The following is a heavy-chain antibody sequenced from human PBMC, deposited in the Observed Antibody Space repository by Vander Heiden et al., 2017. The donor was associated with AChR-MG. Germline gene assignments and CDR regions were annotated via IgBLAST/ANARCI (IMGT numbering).Heavy chain of an antibody. CDR1: GFTFSTYA. J-gene: IGHJ4*02. V-gene: IGHV3-30-3*01. CDR2: ISYDGSNK. Sequence: QVQLVESGGGVVQPGRSLRLSCAASGFTFSTYAMHWVRKAPGKGLEWVAVISYDGSNKYYADSVKGRFTISRDNSKNTLYLQMNSLRAEDTAVYYCARVLDYYDSSGYYLDYWGQGTLVTVSS. D-gene: IGHD3-22*01. CDR3: ARVLDYYDSSGYYLDY.